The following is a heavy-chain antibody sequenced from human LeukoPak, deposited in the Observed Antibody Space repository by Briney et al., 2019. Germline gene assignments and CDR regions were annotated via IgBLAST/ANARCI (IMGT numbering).Heavy chain of an antibody. J-gene: IGHJ6*02. V-gene: IGHV3-23*01. CDR2: ISGSGGGT. Sequence: GGSLRLSCAASGFTFSSHGMSWVRQAPGKGLEWVSGISGSGGGTFYADSVKGRFTISRDNSKNTLYLQMNSLRAEDTAVYYCARDRGDYDFWSGSYYYYGMDVWGQGTTVTVSS. D-gene: IGHD3-3*01. CDR1: GFTFSSHG. CDR3: ARDRGDYDFWSGSYYYYGMDV.